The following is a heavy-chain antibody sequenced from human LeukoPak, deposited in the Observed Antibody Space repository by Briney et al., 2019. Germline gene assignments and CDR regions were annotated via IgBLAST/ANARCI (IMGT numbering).Heavy chain of an antibody. Sequence: PGGSLRLSCAASGFTFSNAAMHWVRQAPGKGLEYISGISSSGGSTYYAKSVKGRFSISRDNSKNTLFLQMGSLRAEDMAVYYCARHRDYDSFFYYYYMGVWGKGTTVIVSS. J-gene: IGHJ6*03. CDR1: GFTFSNAA. CDR2: ISSSGGST. V-gene: IGHV3-64*01. CDR3: ARHRDYDSFFYYYYMGV. D-gene: IGHD3-16*01.